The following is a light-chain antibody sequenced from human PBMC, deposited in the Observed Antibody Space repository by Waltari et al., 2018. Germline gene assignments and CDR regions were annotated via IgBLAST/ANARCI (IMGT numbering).Light chain of an antibody. CDR1: QGISNF. V-gene: IGKV1-27*01. CDR3: QNYNSAPLA. CDR2: AAS. J-gene: IGKJ4*01. Sequence: DIQMTQSPSSLSASVGDRVTITCRASQGISNFLAWYQQKPGKIPKLLIHAASTLRSGVPSRFSGSGSGTDFTLTVSSLQPEDVATYYCQNYNSAPLAFVGGTTVEIK.